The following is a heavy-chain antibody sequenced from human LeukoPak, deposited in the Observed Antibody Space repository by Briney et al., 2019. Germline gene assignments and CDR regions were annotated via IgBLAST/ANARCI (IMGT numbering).Heavy chain of an antibody. Sequence: PGGSLRLSCAASGFTFSSYDMHWVRQATGKGLEWVSAIGTAGDTYYPGSVKGRFTISRENAKNSLYLQMNSLRAGDTAVYYCARVSGWRMGDAFDIWGQGTMVTVSS. J-gene: IGHJ3*02. D-gene: IGHD6-19*01. CDR3: ARVSGWRMGDAFDI. V-gene: IGHV3-13*01. CDR1: GFTFSSYD. CDR2: IGTAGDT.